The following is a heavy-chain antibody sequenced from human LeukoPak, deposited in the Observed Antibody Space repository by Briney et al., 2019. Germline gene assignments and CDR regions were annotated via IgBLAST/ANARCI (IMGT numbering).Heavy chain of an antibody. CDR1: GGSISSYY. V-gene: IGHV4-59*01. Sequence: SETLSLTCTVSGGSISSYYWSWIRKPPGKGLEWIGYIYYSGSTNYNPSLKSRVTISVDTSKNQFSLKLSSVTAADTAVYYCAREVWGYGMDVWGQGTTVTVSS. D-gene: IGHD3-16*01. CDR2: IYYSGST. J-gene: IGHJ6*02. CDR3: AREVWGYGMDV.